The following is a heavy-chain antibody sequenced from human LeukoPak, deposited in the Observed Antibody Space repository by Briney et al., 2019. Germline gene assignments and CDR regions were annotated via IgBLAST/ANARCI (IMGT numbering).Heavy chain of an antibody. J-gene: IGHJ4*02. CDR1: GYTFTGYY. CDR2: INPNSGGT. CDR3: ARLVYSSGWYRLDY. Sequence: RASVKVSCKASGYTFTGYYMHWVRQASGQGLEWMGWINPNSGGTNYAQKFQGRVTMTRDTSISTAYMELSRLRSDDTAVYYCARLVYSSGWYRLDYWGQGTLVTVSS. D-gene: IGHD6-19*01. V-gene: IGHV1-2*02.